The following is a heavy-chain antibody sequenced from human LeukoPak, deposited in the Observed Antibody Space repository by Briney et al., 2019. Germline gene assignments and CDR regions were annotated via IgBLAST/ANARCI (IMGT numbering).Heavy chain of an antibody. CDR1: GGTFISYA. CDR2: IIPIFGTA. Sequence: ASVKVSCKASGGTFISYAISWVRQAPGQGLEWMGGIIPIFGTANHAQKFQGRVTITADESTSTAYMELSSLRSEDTAVYYCARFVTTSHYFDYWGQGTLVTVSS. V-gene: IGHV1-69*13. D-gene: IGHD4-11*01. CDR3: ARFVTTSHYFDY. J-gene: IGHJ4*02.